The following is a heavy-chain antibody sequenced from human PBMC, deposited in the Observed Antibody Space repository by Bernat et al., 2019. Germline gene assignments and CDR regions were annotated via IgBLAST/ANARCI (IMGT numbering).Heavy chain of an antibody. CDR3: AKRRQANCGGDCYSGFDY. V-gene: IGHV3-30*18. Sequence: QVQLVESGGGVVQPGRSLRLSCAASGFTFSSYGTHWVRQAPGKGLEWVSVISYDGSDQYYADSVEGRFAISRDNSKNTLHLQMNSLRVDDTAVYYCAKRRQANCGGDCYSGFDYWGQGTLVTVSS. CDR1: GFTFSSYG. D-gene: IGHD2-21*02. CDR2: ISYDGSDQ. J-gene: IGHJ4*02.